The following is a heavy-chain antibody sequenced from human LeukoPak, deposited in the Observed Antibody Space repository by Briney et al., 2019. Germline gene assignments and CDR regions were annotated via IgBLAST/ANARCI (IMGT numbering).Heavy chain of an antibody. D-gene: IGHD7-27*01. CDR2: TKQDGSEN. CDR1: RFTPTVFW. J-gene: IGHJ4*02. V-gene: IGHV3-7*01. Sequence: SLRPSCAASRFTPTVFWMSSVSHTPGKGLEWVANTKQDGSENYYVDSVKGRFTISRDNAKNSLYLQMNSLRAEDTAVYYCARAMGTHWGQGTLVTVSS. CDR3: ARAMGTH.